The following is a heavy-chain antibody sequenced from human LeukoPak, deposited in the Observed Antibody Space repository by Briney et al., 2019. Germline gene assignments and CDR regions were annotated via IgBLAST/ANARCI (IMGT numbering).Heavy chain of an antibody. CDR1: GFTFKTYP. V-gene: IGHV3-23*01. CDR2: ITDNGATT. J-gene: IGHJ3*02. D-gene: IGHD3-22*01. Sequence: PGGSLTLSCAASGFTFKTYPVSWPRQAQGKGLEWVSLITDNGATTYYADSVRGRFTISRDNSKNTVYLQMNSLRAEDTGVYYCARDLVIVNGRDVFDMWGGGTRVSVSS. CDR3: ARDLVIVNGRDVFDM.